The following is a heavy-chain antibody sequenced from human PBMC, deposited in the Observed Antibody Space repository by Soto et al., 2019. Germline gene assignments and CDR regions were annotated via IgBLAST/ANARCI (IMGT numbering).Heavy chain of an antibody. J-gene: IGHJ6*02. V-gene: IGHV4-31*03. CDR3: ARDKDTATYYYYGLDV. CDR1: GGSISSVGYY. D-gene: IGHD5-18*01. CDR2: IYYSGTT. Sequence: SETLSLTCTISGGSISSVGYYWNWIRQHPGKGLEWIGNIYYSGTTYYNPSLKSRVTMSVDTSKNQFSLRLSSVTAADTAVYYCARDKDTATYYYYGLDVWGQGTTVTVS.